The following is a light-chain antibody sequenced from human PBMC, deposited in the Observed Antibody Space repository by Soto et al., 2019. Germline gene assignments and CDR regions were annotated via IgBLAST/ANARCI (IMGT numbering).Light chain of an antibody. J-gene: IGKJ4*01. CDR3: QQFSSYPLT. CDR2: GAS. CDR1: QSVSTRS. Sequence: EIVLTQSPGTLSLSPGERATLSCRASQSVSTRSLAWYQQKPGQAPRLLISGASSRAADIPDRFSGSGSGTDFTLTINRLEPEDFAVYYCQQFSSYPLTFGGGTKVEIK. V-gene: IGKV3-20*01.